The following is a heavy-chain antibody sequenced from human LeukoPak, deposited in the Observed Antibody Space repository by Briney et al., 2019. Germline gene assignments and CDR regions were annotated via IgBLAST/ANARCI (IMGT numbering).Heavy chain of an antibody. J-gene: IGHJ4*02. CDR3: AKDKVRQDIVLVPAASFDY. D-gene: IGHD2-2*01. CDR2: ISYDGSDN. Sequence: GGSLRLSCAASGFTFSSYGIHWVRQAPGKGVEWVAFISYDGSDNSYAESVKGRFTVSRDNSKNTLYLQMNSLRAEDSAVYFCAKDKVRQDIVLVPAASFDYWGQGTLVTVSS. V-gene: IGHV3-30*18. CDR1: GFTFSSYG.